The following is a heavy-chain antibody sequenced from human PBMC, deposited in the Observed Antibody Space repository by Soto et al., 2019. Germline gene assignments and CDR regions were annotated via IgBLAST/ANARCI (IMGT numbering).Heavy chain of an antibody. Sequence: QLQLQESGPGLVKPSETLSLTCTVSGGSISSSSYYWGWIRQPPGKGLEWIGSIYYSGSTYYNPSLKSRVTISVDTSKNQFSLKLSSVTAADTAVYYCARHGGRGEFPRHFDYWGQGTLVTVSS. D-gene: IGHD3-10*01. V-gene: IGHV4-39*01. J-gene: IGHJ4*02. CDR2: IYYSGST. CDR1: GGSISSSSYY. CDR3: ARHGGRGEFPRHFDY.